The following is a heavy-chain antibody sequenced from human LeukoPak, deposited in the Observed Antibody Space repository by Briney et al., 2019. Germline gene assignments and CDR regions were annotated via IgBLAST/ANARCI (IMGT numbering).Heavy chain of an antibody. V-gene: IGHV3-21*01. D-gene: IGHD3-3*01. Sequence: GKGLEWVSSISSSSSYIYYADSVKGRFTISRDNAKNSLYLQMNSLRVEDAAVYYCAFIFQAEDGIRCAVPVSAFLMTRSSDL. CDR3: AFIFQAEDGIRCAVPVSAFLMTRSSDL. CDR2: ISSSSSYI. J-gene: IGHJ2*01.